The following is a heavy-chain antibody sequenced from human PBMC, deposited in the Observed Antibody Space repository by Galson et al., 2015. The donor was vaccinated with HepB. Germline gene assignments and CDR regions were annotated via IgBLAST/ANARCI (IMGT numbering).Heavy chain of an antibody. CDR3: VNDHTGARDY. Sequence: SLRLSCAASGFTFSTYWMHWVRQTPGKGLVWVSRINPDGSYTSYADSVKGRFTISRDNAKNTLYLQMDSLRVEDTALYYCVNDHTGARDYWGQGTRSPSPQ. J-gene: IGHJ4*02. D-gene: IGHD1-26*01. V-gene: IGHV3-74*01. CDR2: INPDGSYT. CDR1: GFTFSTYW.